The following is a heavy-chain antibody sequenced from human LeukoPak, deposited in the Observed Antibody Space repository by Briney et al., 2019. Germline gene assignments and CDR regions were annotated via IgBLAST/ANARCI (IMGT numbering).Heavy chain of an antibody. J-gene: IGHJ4*02. CDR1: GYSISSGYY. Sequence: SETLSLTCTVSGYSISSGYYWSWIRQPPGKGLEWIGEINHSGSTNYNPSLKSRVTISVDTSKNQFSLKLSSVTAADTAVYYCARGGRPLNNWGQGTLVTVSS. CDR2: INHSGST. V-gene: IGHV4-38-2*02. D-gene: IGHD2-15*01. CDR3: ARGGRPLNN.